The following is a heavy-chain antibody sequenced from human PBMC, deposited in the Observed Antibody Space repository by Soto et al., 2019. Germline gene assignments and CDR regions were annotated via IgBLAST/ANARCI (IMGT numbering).Heavy chain of an antibody. V-gene: IGHV3-21*01. Sequence: GGSLRLSCAASGFTFSSYSMNWVRQAPGKGLEWVSSISSSSSYIYYADSVKGRFTISRDNAKNSLYLQMNSLRAEDTAVYYCARDPGDYGDYDWGQGTLVTVSS. CDR1: GFTFSSYS. D-gene: IGHD4-17*01. CDR3: ARDPGDYGDYD. CDR2: ISSSSSYI. J-gene: IGHJ4*02.